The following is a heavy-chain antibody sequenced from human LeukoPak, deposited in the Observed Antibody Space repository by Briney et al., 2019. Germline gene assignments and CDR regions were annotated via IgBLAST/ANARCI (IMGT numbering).Heavy chain of an antibody. V-gene: IGHV7-4-1*02. Sequence: ASVKVSCTASGYTFTSYAMNWVRQAPGQGLEWMGWINTNTGNPTYAQGFTGRFVFSLDTSVSTAYLQISSLKAEDTAVYYCARDRSIQLWTSYYYGMDVWGQGTTVTVSS. D-gene: IGHD5-18*01. CDR3: ARDRSIQLWTSYYYGMDV. J-gene: IGHJ6*02. CDR2: INTNTGNP. CDR1: GYTFTSYA.